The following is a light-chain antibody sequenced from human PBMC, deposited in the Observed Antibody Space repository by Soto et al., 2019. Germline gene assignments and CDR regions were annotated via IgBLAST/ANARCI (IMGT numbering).Light chain of an antibody. V-gene: IGKV1-5*01. CDR2: DAS. Sequence: DIQMTQSPSTPSASVGDRVTITCRASQSTSSWLAWYQQKPGKAPKLLIYDASSLESGVPSRFSGSGSGTEFTLTISSLQPDDFATYYCQHYNSFGTFGQGTKV. J-gene: IGKJ1*01. CDR3: QHYNSFGT. CDR1: QSTSSW.